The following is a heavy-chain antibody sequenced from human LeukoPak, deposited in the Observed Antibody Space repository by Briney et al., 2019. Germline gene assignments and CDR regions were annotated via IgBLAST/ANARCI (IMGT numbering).Heavy chain of an antibody. Sequence: PSETLSLTCTVSGGFINNYYWSWIRQPAGKGLEWIGRIYISGNINYNPSLKSRVTMPIDTSKNQFSLKLSSVTAADTAVYYCARQYYYGSENGWSFDLWGRGTLVTVSS. CDR1: GGFINNYY. D-gene: IGHD3-10*01. CDR3: ARQYYYGSENGWSFDL. CDR2: IYISGNI. J-gene: IGHJ2*01. V-gene: IGHV4-4*07.